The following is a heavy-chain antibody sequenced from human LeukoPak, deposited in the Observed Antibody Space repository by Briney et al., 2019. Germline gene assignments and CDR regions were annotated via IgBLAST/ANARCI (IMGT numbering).Heavy chain of an antibody. CDR2: IYHSGST. D-gene: IGHD3-10*01. CDR1: GGSISSGGYS. Sequence: SQTLSLTCAVSGGSISSGGYSWSWIRQPPGKGLEWIGYIYHSGSTYYNPSLKSRVTISVDRSKNQFSLKLSSVTAADTAVYYCARGGVRGVLNWGQGTLVTVPS. J-gene: IGHJ4*02. V-gene: IGHV4-30-2*01. CDR3: ARGGVRGVLN.